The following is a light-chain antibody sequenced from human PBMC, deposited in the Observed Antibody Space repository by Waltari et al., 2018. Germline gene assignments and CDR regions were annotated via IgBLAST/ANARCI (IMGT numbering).Light chain of an antibody. J-gene: IGLJ2*01. V-gene: IGLV2-23*01. CDR2: EGS. Sequence: QSALTQPASVSGSPGQSITISCKGTSSDVGSYDLVPWYQLHPGKAPKLMIYEGSKRPSGVSNRFSGSKSGNTASLTISGLQPEDEADYYCCSFAGSSGVVFGGGTKLTVL. CDR3: CSFAGSSGVV. CDR1: SSDVGSYDL.